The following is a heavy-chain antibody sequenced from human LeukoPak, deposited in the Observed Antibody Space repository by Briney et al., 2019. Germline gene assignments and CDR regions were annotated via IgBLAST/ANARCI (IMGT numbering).Heavy chain of an antibody. Sequence: PGRSLRLSCAATGFTFSSYGMHWVRQAPGKGLEWVAVISYDGSNKYYADSVKGRFTISRDNSKNTLYLQMNSLRAEDTAVYYCAKVVVVPAAILKIPEDAFDTWGQGTMVTVPS. J-gene: IGHJ3*02. CDR3: AKVVVVPAAILKIPEDAFDT. V-gene: IGHV3-30*18. CDR2: ISYDGSNK. CDR1: GFTFSSYG. D-gene: IGHD2-2*01.